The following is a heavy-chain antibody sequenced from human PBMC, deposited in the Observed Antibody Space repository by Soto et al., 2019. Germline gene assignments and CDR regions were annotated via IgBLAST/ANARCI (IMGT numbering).Heavy chain of an antibody. Sequence: QITLKESGPTLVNPTQTLTLTCTFSGFSLSTSGVGVGWIRQPPGKALEWLALIYWNDDKRYSPSLKSRLTITKDTSKNQVVLTMTNMDPVDTATYYCAHLYDFWSGGKYYYYYGMDVWGQGTTVTVSS. D-gene: IGHD3-3*01. V-gene: IGHV2-5*01. CDR3: AHLYDFWSGGKYYYYYGMDV. CDR2: IYWNDDK. CDR1: GFSLSTSGVG. J-gene: IGHJ6*02.